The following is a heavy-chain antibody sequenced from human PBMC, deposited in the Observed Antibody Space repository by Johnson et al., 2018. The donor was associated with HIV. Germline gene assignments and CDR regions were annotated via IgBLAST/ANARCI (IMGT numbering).Heavy chain of an antibody. Sequence: VQLVESGGGLVKPGGSLRLSCAASGFTFSNAWMSWVRQAPGKGLEWVGRIKSKTDGGTTDYAAHVKGRFTISRDDAKNTLYLQMNSLKTEDTAVYYCTTEWLRADDAFDIWGQGTMVTVSS. J-gene: IGHJ3*02. V-gene: IGHV3-15*01. CDR2: IKSKTDGGTT. CDR1: GFTFSNAW. D-gene: IGHD5-12*01. CDR3: TTEWLRADDAFDI.